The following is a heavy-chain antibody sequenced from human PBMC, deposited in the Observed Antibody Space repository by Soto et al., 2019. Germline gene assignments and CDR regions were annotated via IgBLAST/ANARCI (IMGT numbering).Heavy chain of an antibody. CDR1: GFSLSTSGMC. J-gene: IGHJ6*02. V-gene: IGHV2-70*01. D-gene: IGHD6-6*01. CDR2: IDWDDDK. CDR3: ARAEYSSSSRVLKPNSYYYYCMDV. Sequence: SGPTLVNPTQTLTLTCTFSGFSLSTSGMCVSWIRQPPGKALEWLALIDWDDDKYYSTSLKTRLTISKDTSKNQVVLTMTNMDPVDTATYYCARAEYSSSSRVLKPNSYYYYCMDVWGQGTTVTVSS.